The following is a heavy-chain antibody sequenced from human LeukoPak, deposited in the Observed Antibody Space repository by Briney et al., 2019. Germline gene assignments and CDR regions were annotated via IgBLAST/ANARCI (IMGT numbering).Heavy chain of an antibody. D-gene: IGHD4-17*01. CDR2: IRIGGDGT. CDR1: GLTFTNYA. V-gene: IGHV3-23*01. CDR3: ARDPNGDYVGAFEM. J-gene: IGHJ3*02. Sequence: GGSLRLSCAASGLTFTNYAMISVRQAPGGGLGWVLAIRIGGDGTLYAASVKGRFTISRGNSRNTLCLQMNNMRAEDTAVYYCARDPNGDYVGAFEMSGPRTKVTVS.